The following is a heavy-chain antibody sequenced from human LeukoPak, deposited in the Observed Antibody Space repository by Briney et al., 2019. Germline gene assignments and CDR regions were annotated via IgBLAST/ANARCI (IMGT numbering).Heavy chain of an antibody. V-gene: IGHV1-69*05. CDR3: ARGAVVGATNRVDF. CDR2: IIPIFTTP. CDR1: GGAFSNYA. J-gene: IGHJ4*02. D-gene: IGHD2-15*01. Sequence: SVKVSCTSSGGAFSNYALHWVRQAPGQGLEWVGGIIPIFTTPNLAQKFQGRVTLTTDEYTRTAFMELTGLTSEDTAIYYCARGAVVGATNRVDFWGQGTLVTVSS.